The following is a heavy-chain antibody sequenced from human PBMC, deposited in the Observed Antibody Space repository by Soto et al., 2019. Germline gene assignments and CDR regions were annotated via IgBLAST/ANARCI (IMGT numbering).Heavy chain of an antibody. CDR2: ISIGSGSI. CDR1: GFSFSNYA. Sequence: EVQLVESGGGLVQPGGSRRVSCAASGFSFSNYAMNWVRQAPGKGLEWVSYISIGSGSIFYADSVKGRFTISRDDAKKSLYMQMNTLRDEDTAVYYCVRDDGWAFDFWGQGKRVTVSS. V-gene: IGHV3-48*02. D-gene: IGHD3-10*01. J-gene: IGHJ3*01. CDR3: VRDDGWAFDF.